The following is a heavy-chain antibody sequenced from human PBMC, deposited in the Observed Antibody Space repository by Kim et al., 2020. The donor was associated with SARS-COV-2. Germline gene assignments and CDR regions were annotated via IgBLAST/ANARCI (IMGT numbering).Heavy chain of an antibody. CDR3: ASFSGGSYEPEYFQH. D-gene: IGHD2-15*01. CDR2: IIPIFGTA. CDR1: GGTFSSYA. J-gene: IGHJ1*01. V-gene: IGHV1-69*13. Sequence: SVEVSCKASGGTFSSYAISWVRQAPGQGLEWMGGIIPIFGTANYAQKFQGRVTITADESTSTAYMELSSLKSEDTAVYYCASFSGGSYEPEYFQHWGQGTLVTVSS.